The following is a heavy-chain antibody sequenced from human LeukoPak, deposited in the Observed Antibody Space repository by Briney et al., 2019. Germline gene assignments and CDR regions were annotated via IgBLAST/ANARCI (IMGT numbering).Heavy chain of an antibody. V-gene: IGHV4-59*01. CDR2: IYNSGSI. D-gene: IGHD6-13*01. J-gene: IGHJ3*02. CDR1: GGSISSYY. Sequence: SGTLSLTCTVSGGSISSYYWSWIRQSPGKGLEWIGYIYNSGSINYNPSLKSRVAISVDTSKNQFSLKLSSVTAADTAVYYCARVVLPPGGSFDIWGQGTMVTVSS. CDR3: ARVVLPPGGSFDI.